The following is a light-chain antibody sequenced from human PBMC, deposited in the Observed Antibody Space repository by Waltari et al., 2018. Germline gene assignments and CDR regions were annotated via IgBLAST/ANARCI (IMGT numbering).Light chain of an antibody. J-gene: IGKJ1*01. CDR2: GAS. Sequence: IVLTQSPGILPLSPGERSTFSCRASQSVSRALAWYQQKPGQAPRLLIYGASSRATDIPDRFSGSGSGTDFSLTISRLEPEDFAVYYCQHYVRLPATFGQGTKVEIK. CDR1: QSVSRA. V-gene: IGKV3-20*01. CDR3: QHYVRLPAT.